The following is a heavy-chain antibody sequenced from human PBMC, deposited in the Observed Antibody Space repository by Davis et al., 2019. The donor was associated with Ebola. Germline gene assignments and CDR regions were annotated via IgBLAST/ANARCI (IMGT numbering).Heavy chain of an antibody. CDR1: GFTFTGDW. D-gene: IGHD1-26*01. J-gene: IGHJ4*02. Sequence: HTGGSLRLSCAASGFTFTGDWMHWVRQAPGKGLVWVSRINSDGSTTNYADSVKGRFTVSRDNAKNTLYLQMNSLRAEDTAVYYCARDLSGTPPYGFFDNWGQGTLVTVSS. CDR2: INSDGSTT. CDR3: ARDLSGTPPYGFFDN. V-gene: IGHV3-74*01.